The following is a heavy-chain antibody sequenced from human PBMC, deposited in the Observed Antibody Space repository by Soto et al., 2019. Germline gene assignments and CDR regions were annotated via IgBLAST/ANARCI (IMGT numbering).Heavy chain of an antibody. D-gene: IGHD3-22*01. V-gene: IGHV4-31*01. CDR1: GGSIISGGYY. Sequence: SESLSITCTVSGGSIISGGYYWSLIRQHPGKGLEWIGYIYYSGSTYYNPSLKSLVTIFVDTSMIQFSLMLSSLTAADTAVYYCARFPSHYSYSSYYYGMDVCGKRTTVTVSS. CDR3: ARFPSHYSYSSYYYGMDV. CDR2: IYYSGST. J-gene: IGHJ6*04.